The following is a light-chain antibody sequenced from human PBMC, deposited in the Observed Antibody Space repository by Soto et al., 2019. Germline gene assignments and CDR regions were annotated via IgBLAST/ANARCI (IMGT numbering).Light chain of an antibody. CDR1: QSVSTN. V-gene: IGKV3-15*01. Sequence: EIVVTQSPGILSVSPGDRATLSCRASQSVSTNLAWYKQKPGQAPTLLIYAASTRATGIPARFTGSGSGTDFTLTISSLQSEDFAVYYCQEYSKWPLFTFGPGTRVDIK. J-gene: IGKJ3*01. CDR2: AAS. CDR3: QEYSKWPLFT.